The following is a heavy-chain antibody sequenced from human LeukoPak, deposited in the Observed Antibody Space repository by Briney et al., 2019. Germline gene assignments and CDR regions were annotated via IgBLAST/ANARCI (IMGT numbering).Heavy chain of an antibody. CDR2: INSDGSST. CDR1: GFTFSTHS. J-gene: IGHJ4*02. Sequence: GGSLRLSCTASGFTFSTHSMHWVRQAPGKGPVWVSRINSDGSSTRYADSVTGRFTISRDNAKNTVYLQMNSLRAEDTAVYYCARDRYSSGWPCFDYWGQVTLVSVSS. V-gene: IGHV3-74*01. D-gene: IGHD6-19*01. CDR3: ARDRYSSGWPCFDY.